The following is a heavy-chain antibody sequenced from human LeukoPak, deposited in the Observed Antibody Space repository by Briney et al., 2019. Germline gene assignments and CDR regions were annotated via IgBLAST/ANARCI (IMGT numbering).Heavy chain of an antibody. CDR1: GYTFTDYG. Sequence: ASVKVSCKASGYTFTDYGISWVRQAPGQGLEWMGWISSYNGDTNYEHTLQDRVTMTTDTSTSTAYMELRSLTADDTGMYYCVRDFKVTSGWFDFWGQGTLVTVSS. CDR3: VRDFKVTSGWFDF. D-gene: IGHD5-18*01. CDR2: ISSYNGDT. V-gene: IGHV1-18*01. J-gene: IGHJ5*01.